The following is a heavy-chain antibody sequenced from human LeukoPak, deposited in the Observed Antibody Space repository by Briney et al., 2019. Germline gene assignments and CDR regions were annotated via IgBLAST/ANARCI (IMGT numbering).Heavy chain of an antibody. V-gene: IGHV3-74*01. CDR1: GFTFSSYA. Sequence: PGGSLRLSCAASGFTFSSYAMHWVRQAPGKGLVWVSRINSDGSSTSYADSVKGRFTISRDNAKNTLYLQMNSLRAEDAAVYYCARKAGSVYCSGGSCLYNWFDPWGQGTLVTVSS. J-gene: IGHJ5*02. CDR2: INSDGSST. D-gene: IGHD2-15*01. CDR3: ARKAGSVYCSGGSCLYNWFDP.